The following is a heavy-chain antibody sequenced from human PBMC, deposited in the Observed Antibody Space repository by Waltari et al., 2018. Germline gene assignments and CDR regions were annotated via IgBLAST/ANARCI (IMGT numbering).Heavy chain of an antibody. CDR3: AKDAWEQNILFDY. V-gene: IGHV3-30*02. J-gene: IGHJ4*02. CDR1: GFIFSNFG. Sequence: QVQLVDSGGDMAQPGGSLRLSCEASGFIFSNFGMYWVRQAPGKGLEVVAFIRADGGGKYYADSVKGRFTISRDNSKNTLFLQMDNLRPEDTAIYYCAKDAWEQNILFDYWGQGTLVTVSS. D-gene: IGHD1-26*01. CDR2: IRADGGGK.